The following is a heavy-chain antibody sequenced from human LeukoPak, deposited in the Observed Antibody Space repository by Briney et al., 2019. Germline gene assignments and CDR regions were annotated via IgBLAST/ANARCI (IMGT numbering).Heavy chain of an antibody. D-gene: IGHD6-19*01. J-gene: IGHJ4*02. CDR3: ARGRIAVSSSGKGYFDY. CDR1: GGSFSGYY. V-gene: IGHV4-34*01. Sequence: PSETLSLTCAVYGGSFSGYYWSWIRQPPGKGLEWIGEINHSGSTNYNPSLKSRVTISVDTSKNQFSLKLSSVTAADTAVYYCARGRIAVSSSGKGYFDYWGQGTLVTVSS. CDR2: INHSGST.